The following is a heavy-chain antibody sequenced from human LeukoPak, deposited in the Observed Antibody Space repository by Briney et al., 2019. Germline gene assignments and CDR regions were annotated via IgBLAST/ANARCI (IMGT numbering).Heavy chain of an antibody. CDR2: INPNSGGT. V-gene: IGHV1-2*02. Sequence: GASVKVSCKASGYTFTGYYMHWVRQAPGQGLEGMGWINPNSGGTNYAQKFQGRVTMTRDTSISTAYMELSRLRSDDTAVYYCARGGYSGYDWGPNYYYYYYMDVWGKGTTVTVSS. D-gene: IGHD5-12*01. J-gene: IGHJ6*03. CDR3: ARGGYSGYDWGPNYYYYYYMDV. CDR1: GYTFTGYY.